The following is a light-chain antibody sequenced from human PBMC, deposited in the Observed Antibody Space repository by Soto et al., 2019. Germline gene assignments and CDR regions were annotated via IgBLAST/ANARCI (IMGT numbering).Light chain of an antibody. CDR1: SSDIGAYDY. CDR3: SSFTNSLTLV. V-gene: IGLV2-14*01. J-gene: IGLJ3*02. CDR2: EVS. Sequence: QSALTQPASLSGSPGQSITISCTGTSSDIGAYDYVSWFQQHPGKAPKLMISEVSNRPSGVSNRFSGSKSGNTASLTISGLQADDEADYYCSSFTNSLTLVFGGGTKVTVL.